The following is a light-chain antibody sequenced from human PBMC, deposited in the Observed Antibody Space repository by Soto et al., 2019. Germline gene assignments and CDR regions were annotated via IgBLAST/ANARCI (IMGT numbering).Light chain of an antibody. J-gene: IGKJ1*01. Sequence: EIGLTQSPGTLSLSPGERATLSCRASQSLDSNYLAWYQQKPGQAPRLLIYGASSRAPGIPDRFSGSGSGTDFTLTISRLEPEDFAVYHCQRYGGSPGTFGQGTKVEIK. V-gene: IGKV3-20*01. CDR1: QSLDSNY. CDR3: QRYGGSPGT. CDR2: GAS.